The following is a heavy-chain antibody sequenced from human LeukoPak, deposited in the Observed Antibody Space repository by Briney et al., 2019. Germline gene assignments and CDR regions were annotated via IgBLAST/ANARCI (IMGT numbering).Heavy chain of an antibody. CDR1: GFTLTNYG. CDR2: ISSDGSHK. D-gene: IGHD2-2*01. CDR3: ARDRCSRGSCYAGYSFYFDY. Sequence: GGSLRLSCAASGFTLTNYGIHWVRQAPGKGLEWVAFISSDGSHKYYADYVRGRFTISRDTSKNTLSLQMNSLRADDTAIYYCARDRCSRGSCYAGYSFYFDYWGQGILVTVSS. V-gene: IGHV3-33*01. J-gene: IGHJ4*02.